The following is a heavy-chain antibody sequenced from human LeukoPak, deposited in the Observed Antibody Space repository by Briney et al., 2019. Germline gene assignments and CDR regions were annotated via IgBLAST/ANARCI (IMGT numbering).Heavy chain of an antibody. Sequence: GGSLRLSCAASGFTFSSYSMNWVRQAPGKGLEWVSSISSSSSYIYYADSVKGRFTISRDNAKNSLYLQMNSLRAEDTAVYYCARGSPDAAAAGMIWFDPWGQGTLVTVSS. V-gene: IGHV3-21*01. CDR3: ARGSPDAAAAGMIWFDP. D-gene: IGHD6-13*01. CDR2: ISSSSSYI. J-gene: IGHJ5*02. CDR1: GFTFSSYS.